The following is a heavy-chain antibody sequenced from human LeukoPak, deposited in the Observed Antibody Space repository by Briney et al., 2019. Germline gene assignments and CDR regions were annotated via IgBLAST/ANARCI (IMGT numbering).Heavy chain of an antibody. J-gene: IGHJ4*02. CDR2: ISSNGGST. CDR3: ARQGIAAAGKPLDY. V-gene: IGHV3-64*01. D-gene: IGHD6-13*01. Sequence: GGSLRLSCAASGFTFGRYAMHWVRQAPGKGLEYVSAISSNGGSTYYANSVKGRFTISRDNSKNTLYLQMGSLRAEDMAVYYCARQGIAAAGKPLDYWGQGTLVTVSS. CDR1: GFTFGRYA.